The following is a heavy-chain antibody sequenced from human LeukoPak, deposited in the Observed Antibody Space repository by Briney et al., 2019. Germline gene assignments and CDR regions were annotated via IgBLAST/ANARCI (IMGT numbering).Heavy chain of an antibody. CDR3: VRVLFNSGYDY. CDR2: ISAYNGNT. CDR1: GYTFTSYG. D-gene: IGHD2-21*01. V-gene: IGHV1-18*01. Sequence: ASVKVSCKASGYTFTSYGISWVRQAPGQGLEWMGWISAYNGNTNYAQKLQGRVTMTRDTSISTAYMELDRLSSDDTAVYYCVRVLFNSGYDYWGQGTLVTVSS. J-gene: IGHJ4*02.